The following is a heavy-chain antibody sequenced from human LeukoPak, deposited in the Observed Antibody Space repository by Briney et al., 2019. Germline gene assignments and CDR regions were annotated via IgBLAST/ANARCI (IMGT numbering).Heavy chain of an antibody. V-gene: IGHV6-1*01. D-gene: IGHD1-14*01. Sequence: KASQTLSLTCAISGDSVSSNSVTWNWIRQSPSRGLEWLGRTYYRSEWYTDYAVSVKGRITINPDSSRNQFSLQLRSVTPEDTAVYYCARDFLNQFDYWGQGTLVTVSS. CDR2: TYYRSEWYT. J-gene: IGHJ4*02. CDR3: ARDFLNQFDY. CDR1: GDSVSSNSVT.